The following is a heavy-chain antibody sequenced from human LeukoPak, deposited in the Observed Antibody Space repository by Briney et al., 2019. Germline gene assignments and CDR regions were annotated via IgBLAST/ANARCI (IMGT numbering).Heavy chain of an antibody. CDR2: IYYSGST. J-gene: IGHJ4*02. CDR1: GGSISNSSYY. D-gene: IGHD3-10*01. Sequence: SETLSLTCTVSGGSISNSSYYWGWIRQPPGKGLEWIGSIYYSGSTYYNPSLKSRVTISVDTSKNQFSLKLSSVTAADTAVYYCARDSGYYGSGSYYSWGQGTLVTVSS. CDR3: ARDSGYYGSGSYYS. V-gene: IGHV4-39*07.